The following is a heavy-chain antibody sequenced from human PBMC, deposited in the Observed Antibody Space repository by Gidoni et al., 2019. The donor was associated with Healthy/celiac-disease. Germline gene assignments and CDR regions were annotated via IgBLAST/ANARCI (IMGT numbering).Heavy chain of an antibody. V-gene: IGHV3-23*01. CDR1: GFTFSSYA. D-gene: IGHD5-12*01. J-gene: IGHJ6*02. CDR2: ISGSGGST. Sequence: EVQLLASGGGLVQPGGSLRLSCAASGFTFSSYAMSWVRQAPGKGLEWVSAISGSGGSTYYADSVKGRFTISRDNSKNTLYLQMNSLRAEDTAVYYCAKAPEGMATIRRVDYYYYGMDVWGQGTTVTVSS. CDR3: AKAPEGMATIRRVDYYYYGMDV.